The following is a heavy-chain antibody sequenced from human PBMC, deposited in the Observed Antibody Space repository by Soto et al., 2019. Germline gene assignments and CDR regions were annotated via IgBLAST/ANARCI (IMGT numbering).Heavy chain of an antibody. CDR2: IYHSGST. CDR1: GGSISSSNW. Sequence: SETLSLTCAVSGGSISSSNWWSWVRQPPGRGLEWIGEIYHSGSTNYNPSLKSRVTISVDKSKNQFSLKLSSVTAADTAVYYCARLGYGGNSVDYWGQGTLVTVSS. J-gene: IGHJ4*02. D-gene: IGHD4-17*01. CDR3: ARLGYGGNSVDY. V-gene: IGHV4-4*02.